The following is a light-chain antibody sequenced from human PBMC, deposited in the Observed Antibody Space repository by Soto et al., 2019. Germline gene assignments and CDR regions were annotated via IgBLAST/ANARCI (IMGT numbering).Light chain of an antibody. CDR2: KAS. Sequence: DIQMTQSHSTLSASVGDRVTITCRGSQTISSWLAWYQQKPGKAPKLLIYKASTLKSGVPSRFSGSGSGTEFTLTISSLQPDDFATHYCQHYNSYSEAFGQGTKVDSK. CDR1: QTISSW. J-gene: IGKJ1*01. CDR3: QHYNSYSEA. V-gene: IGKV1-5*03.